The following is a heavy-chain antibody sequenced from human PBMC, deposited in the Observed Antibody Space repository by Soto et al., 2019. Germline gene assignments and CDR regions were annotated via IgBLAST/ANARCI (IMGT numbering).Heavy chain of an antibody. CDR3: XXXXXXXDGWFDP. CDR2: IDNDGDTGRSA. V-gene: IGHV3-74*01. CDR1: GFLFRSYW. J-gene: IGHJ5*02. Sequence: EVQLVESGGGLVQPGGSLRLSCAASGFLFRSYWMHWVRQGPXXXXXXVARIDNDGDTGRSASYAGSVMGRFTISXXXXXXXXXXXXXXXXXXXXXXXXXXXXXXXXDGWFDPWGQGTRVTVSS. D-gene: IGHD1-1*01.